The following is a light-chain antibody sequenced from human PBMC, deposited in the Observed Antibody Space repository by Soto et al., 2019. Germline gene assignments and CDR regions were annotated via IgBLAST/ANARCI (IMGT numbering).Light chain of an antibody. CDR3: QQYNNWPPYT. Sequence: EIVLTQSPATLSVSPGERATLSCRASETVATNLAWYQQKPGQAPRLLISGASTRAAGISDRFSGSGSGTEFTLTISSVQSEDFAVYYCQQYNNWPPYTFGQGTKVDIK. V-gene: IGKV3-15*01. CDR1: ETVATN. CDR2: GAS. J-gene: IGKJ2*01.